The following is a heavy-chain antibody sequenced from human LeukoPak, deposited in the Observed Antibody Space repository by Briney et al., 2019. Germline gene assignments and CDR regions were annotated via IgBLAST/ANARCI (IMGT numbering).Heavy chain of an antibody. D-gene: IGHD4-23*01. CDR2: INPNSGGT. V-gene: IGHV1-2*02. CDR1: GYTFTGYY. Sequence: GASVKVSCKASGYTFTGYYMHWVRQAPGQGLEWMGWINPNSGGTNYAQKFQGRVTMTRDTSISTAYMELSRLRSDDTAVYYCARERGQAYDYGGNSGTEFDYWGQGTLVTVSS. CDR3: ARERGQAYDYGGNSGTEFDY. J-gene: IGHJ4*02.